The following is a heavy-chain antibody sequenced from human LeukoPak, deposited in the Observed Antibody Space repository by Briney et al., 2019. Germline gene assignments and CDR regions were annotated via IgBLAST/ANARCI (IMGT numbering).Heavy chain of an antibody. J-gene: IGHJ4*02. Sequence: ASVKVSCKVSGYTLTELSMHWVRQAPGKGLEWMGGFDPEDGETIYAQKFQGRVTMTEDTSTDTAYMELSSLRSEDTAVYYCAKRDLWFGEPGYFDYWGQGTLVTVSS. CDR2: FDPEDGET. CDR1: GYTLTELS. V-gene: IGHV1-24*01. D-gene: IGHD3-10*01. CDR3: AKRDLWFGEPGYFDY.